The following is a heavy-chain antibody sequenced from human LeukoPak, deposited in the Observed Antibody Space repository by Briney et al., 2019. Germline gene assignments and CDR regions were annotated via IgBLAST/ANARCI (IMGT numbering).Heavy chain of an antibody. J-gene: IGHJ4*02. CDR3: ARDLNDRVTPTGFDY. CDR2: ISYDGSNK. CDR1: GFTFSSYA. Sequence: GRSLRLSCAASGFTFSSYAMHWVRQTPGKGLEWVAVISYDGSNKYYADSVKGRFTISRDNSKNTLYLQMNSLRAEDTAVYYCARDLNDRVTPTGFDYWGQGTLVTVSS. V-gene: IGHV3-30-3*01. D-gene: IGHD3-22*01.